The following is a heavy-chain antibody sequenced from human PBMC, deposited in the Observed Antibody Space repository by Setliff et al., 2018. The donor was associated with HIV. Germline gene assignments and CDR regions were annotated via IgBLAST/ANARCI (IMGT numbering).Heavy chain of an antibody. CDR2: IYSSGTT. CDR3: VRETLYSYVDV. CDR1: GGSFSGYY. J-gene: IGHJ6*04. V-gene: IGHV4-34*09. D-gene: IGHD3-16*01. Sequence: SETLSLTCGVYGGSFSGYYWTWVRHHPGKALEWIGYIYSSGTTYYNPSLKGRILMSVDVSRNEFSLTLRSVIAADTAIYYCVRETLYSYVDVWGKGTTVTSPQ.